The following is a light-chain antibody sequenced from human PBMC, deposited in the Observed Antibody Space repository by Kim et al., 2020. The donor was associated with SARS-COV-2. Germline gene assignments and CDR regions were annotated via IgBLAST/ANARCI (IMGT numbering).Light chain of an antibody. J-gene: IGKJ4*01. V-gene: IGKV4-1*01. Sequence: RSTINCKSSQSVFDSSGNKNSLAWYQQKPGQPPRLLIYWASTRASGVPDRFSGSGSGTDFTLTISSLQAEDVAVYYCLQYLSSGTFGGGTKVDIK. CDR1: QSVFDSSGNKNS. CDR3: LQYLSSGT. CDR2: WAS.